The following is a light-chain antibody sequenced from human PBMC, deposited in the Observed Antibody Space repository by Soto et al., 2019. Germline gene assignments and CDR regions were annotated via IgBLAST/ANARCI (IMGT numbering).Light chain of an antibody. CDR3: QQLNRYPYT. Sequence: DIQLTQSPSFLSASLGDRVTITCRASQGINTFLAWYQQKPGKAPNLLIYAASSLQTGVPSRFSGSGSGTAFTLTLRSLQPEDFATYYCQQLNRYPYTFGQGTKLQIK. V-gene: IGKV1-9*01. CDR1: QGINTF. CDR2: AAS. J-gene: IGKJ2*01.